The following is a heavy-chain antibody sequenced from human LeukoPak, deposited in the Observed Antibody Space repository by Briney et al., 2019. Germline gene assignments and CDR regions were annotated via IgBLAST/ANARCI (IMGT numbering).Heavy chain of an antibody. J-gene: IGHJ4*02. D-gene: IGHD6-19*01. CDR1: GYTYTGYY. V-gene: IGHV1-2*02. CDR3: ARGGGDSSGWSLFDY. Sequence: ASVKVSCKASGYTYTGYYMHWVRQAPGQGLEWMGWINPNSGGTNYAQKFQGRVTMTRDTSISTAYMELSRLRSDDTAVYYRARGGGDSSGWSLFDYWGQGTLVTVSS. CDR2: INPNSGGT.